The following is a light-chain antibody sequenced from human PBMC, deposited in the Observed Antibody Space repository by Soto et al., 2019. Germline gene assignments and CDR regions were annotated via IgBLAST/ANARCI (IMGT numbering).Light chain of an antibody. CDR1: QSLVNSDGNTY. CDR2: KVS. Sequence: DVVMTQSPLSLPVTLGQPASISCRSSQSLVNSDGNTYLNWFQQRPGQSPRRLIYKVSNRDSGVPDRFTGSGPATHFTLKIRRVEAEDVGVYYCMQGTHWPPTFGQGPMVEIK. J-gene: IGKJ1*01. CDR3: MQGTHWPPT. V-gene: IGKV2-30*01.